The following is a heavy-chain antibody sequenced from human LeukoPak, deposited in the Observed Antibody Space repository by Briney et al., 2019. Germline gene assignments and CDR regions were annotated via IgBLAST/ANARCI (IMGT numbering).Heavy chain of an antibody. CDR3: ARGGSGWYGNYWFDP. D-gene: IGHD6-19*01. CDR2: MNPNSGNT. V-gene: IGHV1-8*01. Sequence: ASVKVSSKASGYTFTSYDINWVRQATGQGLEWMGWMNPNSGNTGYAQKFQGRVTMTRNTSISTAYMELSSLRSEDTAVYYCARGGSGWYGNYWFDPWGQGTLVTVSS. J-gene: IGHJ5*02. CDR1: GYTFTSYD.